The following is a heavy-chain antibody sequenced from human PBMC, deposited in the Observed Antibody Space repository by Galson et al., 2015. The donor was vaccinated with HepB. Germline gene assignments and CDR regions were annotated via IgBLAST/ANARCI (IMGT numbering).Heavy chain of an antibody. J-gene: IGHJ4*02. D-gene: IGHD6-19*01. CDR1: GGTFSSYA. CDR2: IIPIFGTA. V-gene: IGHV1-69*13. Sequence: SVKVSCKASGGTFSSYAISWVRQAPGQGLEWMGGIIPIFGTANYAQKFQGRVTITADESTSTAYMELSSLRSEDTAVYYCARSYSSGWDGGSLDYWGQGTLVTVSS. CDR3: ARSYSSGWDGGSLDY.